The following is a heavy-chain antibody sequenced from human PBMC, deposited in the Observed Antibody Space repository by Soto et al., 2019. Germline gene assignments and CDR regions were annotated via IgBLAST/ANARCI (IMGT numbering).Heavy chain of an antibody. CDR3: ARVLRYFDWLLDY. V-gene: IGHV4-39*01. J-gene: IGHJ4*02. CDR2: IYYSGST. CDR1: GGSISSSSYY. D-gene: IGHD3-9*01. Sequence: SETLSLTCTVSGGSISSSSYYWGWIRQPPGKGLEWIGSIYYSGSTYYNPSLKSRVAISVDTSKNQFSLKLSSVTAADTAVYYCARVLRYFDWLLDYWGQGTLVTVPS.